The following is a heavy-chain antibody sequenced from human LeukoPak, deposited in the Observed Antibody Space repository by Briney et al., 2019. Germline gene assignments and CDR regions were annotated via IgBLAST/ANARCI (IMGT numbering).Heavy chain of an antibody. Sequence: GGSLRLSFAASGIIFSEFGMSWVRQAPGKGLEWVATVLGSGVPTYYAESVQGRFTISRDNYKNTLYLQMSSLKAEDTAKYYCAKGLPRYSSGWYFDYWGQGTLVTVSS. V-gene: IGHV3-23*01. CDR3: AKGLPRYSSGWYFDY. CDR1: GIIFSEFG. D-gene: IGHD6-19*01. CDR2: VLGSGVPT. J-gene: IGHJ4*02.